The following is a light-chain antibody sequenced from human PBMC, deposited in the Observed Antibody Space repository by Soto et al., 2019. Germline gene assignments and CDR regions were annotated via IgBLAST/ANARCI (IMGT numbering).Light chain of an antibody. V-gene: IGKV3-11*01. CDR2: GAS. CDR1: QSVSSN. CDR3: QQRSNWVT. J-gene: IGKJ5*01. Sequence: EILMKHSPSTLSVSPCERAALSGRASQSVSSNLAWYQQKPGQAPRLLIYGASNRATGIPDRFTGSGSGTDFTLTISSLEPEDFAVYYCQQRSNWVTFGQGTRLEI.